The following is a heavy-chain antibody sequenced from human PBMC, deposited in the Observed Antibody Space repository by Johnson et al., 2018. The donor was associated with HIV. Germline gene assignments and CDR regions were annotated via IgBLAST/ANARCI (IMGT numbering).Heavy chain of an antibody. J-gene: IGHJ3*02. CDR2: IYSGGST. V-gene: IGHV3-66*02. D-gene: IGHD6-13*01. Sequence: VQLVESGGGVVQPGGSLRLSCAASGFTVSSNYMSWVRQAPGKGLEWVSVIYSGGSTYYADSVKGRFTISRDNSKNTLYLQMNSLRAEDTAVYYCARGALQRGSWYGRDAFDIWGQGTMVTVSS. CDR3: ARGALQRGSWYGRDAFDI. CDR1: GFTVSSNY.